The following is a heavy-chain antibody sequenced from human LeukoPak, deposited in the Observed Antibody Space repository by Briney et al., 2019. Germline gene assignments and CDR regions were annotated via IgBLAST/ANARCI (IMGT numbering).Heavy chain of an antibody. CDR2: ISPNSGGT. CDR1: GYTFTNYY. V-gene: IGHV1-2*02. D-gene: IGHD2-21*02. CDR3: ARAGPRIVVVTAGMDV. Sequence: ASVKVSCKASGYTFTNYYIHWVRQAPGQGLEWMGWISPNSGGTNYAQKFQGRVTMTRDTSTSTVYMELSSLRPEDTAVYYCARAGPRIVVVTAGMDVWGQGTTVTVSS. J-gene: IGHJ6*02.